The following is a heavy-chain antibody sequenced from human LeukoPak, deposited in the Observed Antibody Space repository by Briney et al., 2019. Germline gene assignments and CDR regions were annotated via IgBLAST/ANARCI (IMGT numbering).Heavy chain of an antibody. V-gene: IGHV4-59*08. Sequence: SETLSLTCTVSGGSISSYYWSWIRQPPGKGLEWIGYIYYSGSTNYNPSLKSRVTISVGTSKNQFSLKLSSVTAADTAVYYCARHVEPDNYGAFDYWGQGTLVTVSS. D-gene: IGHD4-17*01. CDR3: ARHVEPDNYGAFDY. J-gene: IGHJ4*02. CDR1: GGSISSYY. CDR2: IYYSGST.